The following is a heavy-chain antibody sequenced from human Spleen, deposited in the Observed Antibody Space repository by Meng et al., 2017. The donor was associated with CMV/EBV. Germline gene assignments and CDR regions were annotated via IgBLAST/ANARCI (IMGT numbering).Heavy chain of an antibody. CDR1: GFTFGGYC. J-gene: IGHJ4*02. Sequence: GGSLRLSCAASGFTFGGYCMNWVRQAPGKGLEWVSSISSTSTYIYYADSVKGRFTISRDNSKNTLYLQMNSLRAEDTAVYYCAKDLKWGITIFGVVTPGQCFDYWGQGTLVTVSS. D-gene: IGHD3-3*01. CDR2: ISSTSTYI. CDR3: AKDLKWGITIFGVVTPGQCFDY. V-gene: IGHV3-21*04.